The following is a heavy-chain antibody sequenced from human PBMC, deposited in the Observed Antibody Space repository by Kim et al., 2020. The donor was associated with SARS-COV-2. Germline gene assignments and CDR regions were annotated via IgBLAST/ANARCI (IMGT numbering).Heavy chain of an antibody. V-gene: IGHV4-31*03. CDR3: ARAETIFGVVIGCFDY. CDR1: GGSISSGGYY. Sequence: SETLSLTCTVSGGSISSGGYYWSWIRQHPGKGLEWIGYIYYSGSTYYNPSLKSRVTISVDTSNNQFSLKLSSVTAADTAVYYCARAETIFGVVIGCFDYWGQGTLVTVSS. J-gene: IGHJ4*02. D-gene: IGHD3-3*01. CDR2: IYYSGST.